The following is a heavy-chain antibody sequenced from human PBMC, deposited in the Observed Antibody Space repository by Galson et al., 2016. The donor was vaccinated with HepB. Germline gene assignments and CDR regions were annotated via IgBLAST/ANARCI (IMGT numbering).Heavy chain of an antibody. CDR2: LRGSGGDT. CDR1: GFTFSSYA. CDR3: AKYPNLEWLSTFHY. V-gene: IGHV3-23*01. Sequence: SLRLSCAASGFTFSSYAMAWVRQAPGKGLEWVSSLRGSGGDTYYADSVKGRFTISRDNSKNMLYLQMNSLRAEDTAVYYCAKYPNLEWLSTFHYWGQGTLVTVSS. J-gene: IGHJ4*02. D-gene: IGHD3-3*01.